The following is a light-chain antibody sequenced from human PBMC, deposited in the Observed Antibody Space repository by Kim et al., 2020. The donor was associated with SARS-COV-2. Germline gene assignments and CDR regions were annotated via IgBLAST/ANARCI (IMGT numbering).Light chain of an antibody. Sequence: DIQMTQSPSTLSASVGDRVTITCRASQSISSWLAWYQQKPGKAPKLLIYKASSLESVVPSRFSGSGSGTEFTLTISSLQPDDFATYDCQQYNSYPYTFGQGTKLEI. J-gene: IGKJ2*01. CDR3: QQYNSYPYT. V-gene: IGKV1-5*03. CDR1: QSISSW. CDR2: KAS.